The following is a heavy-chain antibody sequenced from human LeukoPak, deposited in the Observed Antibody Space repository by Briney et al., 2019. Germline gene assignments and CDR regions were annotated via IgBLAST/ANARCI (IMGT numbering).Heavy chain of an antibody. Sequence: GASLRLSCAASGFTFSTYEMNWVRQAPGKGLEWVSSIGTDGYSYSAVSVKGRFTISRDYAKSTLYLQMDSLTVEDTALYYCARGTIGGNPASAYWGQGTLVTVSS. CDR3: ARGTIGGNPASAY. D-gene: IGHD4-23*01. V-gene: IGHV3-21*06. CDR2: IGTDGYS. CDR1: GFTFSTYE. J-gene: IGHJ4*02.